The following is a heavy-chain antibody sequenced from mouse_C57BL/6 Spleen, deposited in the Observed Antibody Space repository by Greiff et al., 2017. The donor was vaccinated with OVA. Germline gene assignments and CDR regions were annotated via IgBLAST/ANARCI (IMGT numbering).Heavy chain of an antibody. J-gene: IGHJ2*01. V-gene: IGHV1-69*01. CDR1: GYTFTSYW. CDR2: IDPSDSYT. Sequence: QVQLQQPGAELVMPGASVKLSCKASGYTFTSYWMHWVKQRPGQGLEWIGEIDPSDSYTTYNQKFKGKSTLTVDKSSSTAYMQLSSLTSEDSAVYYCARYPCDYWGQGTTLTVSS. CDR3: ARYPCDY.